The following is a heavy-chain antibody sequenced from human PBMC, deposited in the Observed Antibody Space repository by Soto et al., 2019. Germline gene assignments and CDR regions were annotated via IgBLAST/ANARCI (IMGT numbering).Heavy chain of an antibody. V-gene: IGHV3-74*01. J-gene: IGHJ4*02. CDR3: ARELASYNDY. D-gene: IGHD1-1*01. Sequence: EVQLVESGGGLVQPGGSLRLSCAASGFTFSVYWMHWVRQAPGKGLVWVSRIDGDGSRTNYADSVKGRFTISRDNAKNTLYLQMNSQGAEDTAVYFCARELASYNDYWGQGTLVTVSS. CDR2: IDGDGSRT. CDR1: GFTFSVYW.